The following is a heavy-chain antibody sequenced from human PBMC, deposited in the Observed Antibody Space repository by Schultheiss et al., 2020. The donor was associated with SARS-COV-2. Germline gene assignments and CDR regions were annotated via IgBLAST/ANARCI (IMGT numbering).Heavy chain of an antibody. Sequence: GGSLRLSCAASGFTVSSNYMSWVRQAPGKGLEWVSGIYSGGSTYYADSVKGRFTISRDNSKNTLYLQMNSLRAEDTAVYYCARVEISSSWYLWFDPWGQGTLVTVSS. CDR3: ARVEISSSWYLWFDP. J-gene: IGHJ5*02. CDR2: IYSGGST. CDR1: GFTVSSNY. V-gene: IGHV3-53*01. D-gene: IGHD6-13*01.